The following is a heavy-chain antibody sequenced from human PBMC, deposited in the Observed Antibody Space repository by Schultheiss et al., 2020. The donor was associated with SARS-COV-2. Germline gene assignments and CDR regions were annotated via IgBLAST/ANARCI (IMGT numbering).Heavy chain of an antibody. CDR2: IYGGGNT. CDR3: AREVLEWLDNDYYYYMDV. J-gene: IGHJ6*03. D-gene: IGHD3-3*01. V-gene: IGHV3-66*01. Sequence: GGSLRLSCASSGLTVSSNYMSWVRQAPGKGLEWVSVIYGGGNTYYADSVKGRFTISRDNSKNTLYLQMNSLRAEDTAVYYCAREVLEWLDNDYYYYMDVWGKGTTVTVSS. CDR1: GLTVSSNY.